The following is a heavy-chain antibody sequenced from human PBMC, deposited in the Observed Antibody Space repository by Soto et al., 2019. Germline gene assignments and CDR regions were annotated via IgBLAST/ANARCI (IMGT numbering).Heavy chain of an antibody. J-gene: IGHJ4*02. D-gene: IGHD6-19*01. V-gene: IGHV3-23*01. CDR2: ISGSGDRT. Sequence: EVQLLESGGGLVQPGGSLRLSCAASGFTFSSYAMSWVRQAPGKGLEWVSVISGSGDRTYSADSVKGRLTISRYNSKNTLYLQMNSLRAEDTAVYFCARRSSGWDFDYWGQGTLVTVSS. CDR3: ARRSSGWDFDY. CDR1: GFTFSSYA.